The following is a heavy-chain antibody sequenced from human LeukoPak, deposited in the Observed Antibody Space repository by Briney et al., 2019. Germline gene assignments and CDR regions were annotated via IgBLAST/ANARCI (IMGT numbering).Heavy chain of an antibody. V-gene: IGHV4-59*01. CDR1: GASISSYC. J-gene: IGHJ5*02. Sequence: SETLSLTCTVSGASISSYCWSWIRQPPGKGLEWIGYIYYSGSTNYNPSLKSRVTISVDTSKNQFSLKLSSVTAADTAVYYCARTTEDCNSASCYQYCFDPWGQGTLVTVSS. CDR3: ARTTEDCNSASCYQYCFDP. CDR2: IYYSGST. D-gene: IGHD2-2*01.